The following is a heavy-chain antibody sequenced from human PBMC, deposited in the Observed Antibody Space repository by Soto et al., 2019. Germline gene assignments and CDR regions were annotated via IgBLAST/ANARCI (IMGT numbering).Heavy chain of an antibody. V-gene: IGHV1-18*01. D-gene: IGHD6-13*01. CDR1: GGTFSSYA. CDR3: AREGSVAAAGWPFDY. J-gene: IGHJ4*02. Sequence: ASVKVSCKASGGTFSSYAISWVRQAPGQGLEWMGWISAYYGNTNYAQKLQGRVTMTTDTSTSTAYMELRSLRSDDTAVYYCAREGSVAAAGWPFDYWGQGTLVTVSS. CDR2: ISAYYGNT.